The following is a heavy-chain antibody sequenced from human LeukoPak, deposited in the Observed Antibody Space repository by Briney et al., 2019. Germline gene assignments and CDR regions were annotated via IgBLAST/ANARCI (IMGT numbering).Heavy chain of an antibody. V-gene: IGHV3-23*01. CDR1: GFTFA. J-gene: IGHJ4*02. CDR2: IGGGGPTT. Sequence: GGSLRLSCAASGFTFAMNWVRQAAAKGLEWVSTIGGGGPTTDYADSVKDRFTISRDNSKNTLYLQMNSLRGEDTAVYYCAKDPNPFYDFWSGYTWGQGTLVTVSS. D-gene: IGHD3-3*01. CDR3: AKDPNPFYDFWSGYT.